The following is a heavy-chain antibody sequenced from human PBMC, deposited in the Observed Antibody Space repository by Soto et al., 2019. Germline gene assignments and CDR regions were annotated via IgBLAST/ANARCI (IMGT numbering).Heavy chain of an antibody. CDR3: ARGPNSDAFDI. V-gene: IGHV3-66*01. Sequence: GGSLRLSCAASGFGVSNNYMIWVRQAPGKGLEWVSAINSGGNTYYADSVKGRFTISRDNSKNTVYLQMNSVRAEDTAVYYCARGPNSDAFDIWGQGTMVTVSS. D-gene: IGHD1-1*01. J-gene: IGHJ3*02. CDR1: GFGVSNNY. CDR2: INSGGNT.